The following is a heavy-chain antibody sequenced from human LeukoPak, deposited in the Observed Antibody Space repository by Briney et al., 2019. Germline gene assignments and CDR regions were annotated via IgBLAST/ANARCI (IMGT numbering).Heavy chain of an antibody. CDR1: GYTFTSYD. CDR2: MNPNSGNT. CDR3: ARDPLLGFQQLDRPTPFDY. J-gene: IGHJ4*02. V-gene: IGHV1-8*03. Sequence: GASVKVSCTASGYTFTSYDINWVRQATGQGLEWMGWMNPNSGNTGYAQKFQGRVTITRNTSISTAYMELSSLRSEDTAVYYCARDPLLGFQQLDRPTPFDYWGQGTLVTVSS. D-gene: IGHD6-13*01.